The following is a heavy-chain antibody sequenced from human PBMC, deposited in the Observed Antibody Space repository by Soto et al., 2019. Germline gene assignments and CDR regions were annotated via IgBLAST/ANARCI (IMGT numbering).Heavy chain of an antibody. CDR1: GYTFTSYD. V-gene: IGHV1-8*01. CDR3: ALCGPDHDYVWGSYRSGWFDP. J-gene: IGHJ5*01. D-gene: IGHD3-16*02. CDR2: MNPNSGNT. Sequence: GASVKVSCKASGYTFTSYDINWVRQATGQGLEWMGWMNPNSGNTGYAQKFQGRVTMTRNTSISTAYMELSSLRSEDTAVYYCALCGPDHDYVWGSYRSGWFDPWGQGTLVTVSS.